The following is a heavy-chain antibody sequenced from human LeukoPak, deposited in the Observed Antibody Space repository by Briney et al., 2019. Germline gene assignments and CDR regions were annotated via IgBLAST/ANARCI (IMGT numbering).Heavy chain of an antibody. CDR3: VRGGPSTWS. V-gene: IGHV3-74*01. CDR2: INDDGSDT. Sequence: QPGGSLRLSCAASGFTLKLYWMHWVRQVPGKRPVWVSRINDDGSDTIYADSVRGRFTISRDDAKNTVYLQMNNLRAEDTAVYYCVRGGPSTWSWGQGTLVTVSS. J-gene: IGHJ5*02. CDR1: GFTLKLYW. D-gene: IGHD2-15*01.